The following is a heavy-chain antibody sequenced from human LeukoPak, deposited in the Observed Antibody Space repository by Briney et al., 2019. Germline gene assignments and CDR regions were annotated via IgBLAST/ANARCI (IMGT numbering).Heavy chain of an antibody. CDR2: IYPDDSDT. V-gene: IGHV5-51*01. D-gene: IGHD1-1*01. CDR3: ARATTGIRTIDY. Sequence: GESLKISCQGSGYSFSSYWIAWVRQLPGKGLEWMGVIYPDDSDTRYSPSFQGLVTISGDKSISTAYVQWSSLEASDTAIYYCARATTGIRTIDYWGQGTLVTVSS. J-gene: IGHJ4*02. CDR1: GYSFSSYW.